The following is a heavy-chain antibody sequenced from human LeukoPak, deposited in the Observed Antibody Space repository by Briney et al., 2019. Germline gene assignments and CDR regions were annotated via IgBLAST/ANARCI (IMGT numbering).Heavy chain of an antibody. J-gene: IGHJ4*02. CDR1: GYTFTGYY. CDR2: INPNSGGT. D-gene: IGHD3/OR15-3a*01. Sequence: ASVKVSCKASGYTFTGYYMHWVRQAPGQGLGWMGWINPNSGGTTYAQKFQGRVTMTRDTSISTAYMELSRLRSDDTAVYYCARGIGLVHSPSFDYWGQGTLVTVSS. CDR3: ARGIGLVHSPSFDY. V-gene: IGHV1-2*02.